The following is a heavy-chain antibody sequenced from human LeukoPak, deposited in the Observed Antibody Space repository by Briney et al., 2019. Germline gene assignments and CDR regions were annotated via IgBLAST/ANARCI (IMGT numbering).Heavy chain of an antibody. Sequence: GNSLRLSCVASGFTFSSYGMHWVRQAPGRGLEWVAVILHDGNDKYYADSVKGRFTVSRDKSKNTLYLQMSSLRAEDTAVYYCGKDLVNRVYVSPADHWGQGTLVTVSS. CDR2: ILHDGNDK. CDR1: GFTFSSYG. CDR3: GKDLVNRVYVSPADH. V-gene: IGHV3-30*18. J-gene: IGHJ4*02. D-gene: IGHD5/OR15-5a*01.